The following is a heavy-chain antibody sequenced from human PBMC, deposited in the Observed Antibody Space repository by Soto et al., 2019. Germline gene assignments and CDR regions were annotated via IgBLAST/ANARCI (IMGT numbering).Heavy chain of an antibody. CDR1: GGSFSGYY. V-gene: IGHV4-34*01. J-gene: IGHJ4*02. CDR3: ARGPPLYDILTGYYFDY. CDR2: INHSGST. D-gene: IGHD3-9*01. Sequence: QVQLQQWGAGLLKPSETLSLTCAVYGGSFSGYYWSWIRQPPGKGLEWIGEINHSGSTNYNPSLKSRVPISIDTSKNHFSLKLSSVTAADTAVYYCARGPPLYDILTGYYFDYWGQGTLVTVSS.